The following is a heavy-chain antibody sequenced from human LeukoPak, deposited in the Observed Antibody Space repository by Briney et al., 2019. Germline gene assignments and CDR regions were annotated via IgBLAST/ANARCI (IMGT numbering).Heavy chain of an antibody. D-gene: IGHD5-18*01. CDR2: IRSKAYRGTT. Sequence: GGSLRLSCTASGFNFGDHAMTWVRQAPGKGLEWVGFIRSKAYRGTTEYAASVKGRFTISRDDSKSVVYLQMNSLKSEDTAVYYCSRGPIQLWVHNGVDVWGQGTTVTVSS. J-gene: IGHJ6*02. CDR3: SRGPIQLWVHNGVDV. V-gene: IGHV3-49*04. CDR1: GFNFGDHA.